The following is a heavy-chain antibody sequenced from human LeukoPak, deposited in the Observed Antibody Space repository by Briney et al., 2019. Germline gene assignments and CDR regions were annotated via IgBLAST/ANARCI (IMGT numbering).Heavy chain of an antibody. CDR2: MKRDGSEI. CDR1: GFTFSTYW. CDR3: ASYDYGDPADY. J-gene: IGHJ4*02. D-gene: IGHD4-17*01. V-gene: IGHV3-7*01. Sequence: GGSLRLSCSASGFTFSTYWMSWVRQAPGKGLEWVANMKRDGSEIYYVDSVKGRFTISRDNAKNSLFLQMNSLRAEDTAVYYCASYDYGDPADYWGQGTLVTVSS.